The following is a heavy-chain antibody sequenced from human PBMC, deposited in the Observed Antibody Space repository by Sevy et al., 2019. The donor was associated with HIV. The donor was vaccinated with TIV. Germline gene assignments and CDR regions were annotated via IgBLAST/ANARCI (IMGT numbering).Heavy chain of an antibody. Sequence: SQTLSLTCAISGDSVSSNSAAWNWIRQSPSRGLEWLGRTYYRSKWYNDYAVSVKSRITINPDISKNQFSLQRNFVTPEETAVYYCARARNLGATTGGDAFDIWGQGTMVTVSS. CDR2: TYYRSKWYN. D-gene: IGHD1-26*01. CDR3: ARARNLGATTGGDAFDI. CDR1: GDSVSSNSAA. V-gene: IGHV6-1*01. J-gene: IGHJ3*02.